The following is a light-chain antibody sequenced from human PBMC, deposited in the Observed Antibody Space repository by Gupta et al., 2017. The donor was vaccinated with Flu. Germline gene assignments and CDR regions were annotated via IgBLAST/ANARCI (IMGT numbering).Light chain of an antibody. CDR1: QSVRNSY. CDR2: GAY. V-gene: IGKV3-20*01. CDR3: QQYARSSWT. J-gene: IGKJ1*01. Sequence: EIVLPQFPGTLSLSPGERATLSCRASQSVRNSYLPWYQQKPGQAPRLLLYGAYFGATGIPDRFSGSGSGTDFTLTISRLEPEDVAVYYCQQYARSSWTFGQGTKVETK.